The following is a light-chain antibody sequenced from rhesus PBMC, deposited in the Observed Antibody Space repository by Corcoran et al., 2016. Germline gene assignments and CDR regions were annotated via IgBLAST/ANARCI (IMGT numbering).Light chain of an antibody. CDR1: QGISGW. J-gene: IGKJ2*01. V-gene: IGKV1-21*01. CDR3: QQYNSAPFR. CDR2: KAS. Sequence: DIQMTQSPSSLSASVGDRVTITCRASQGISGWLAWYQQKPGKAPNLLIYKASSLQRGVTSRVSGSGSGTDFTLTISDLQPEDFATYYCQQYNSAPFRFGRGSKVEIK.